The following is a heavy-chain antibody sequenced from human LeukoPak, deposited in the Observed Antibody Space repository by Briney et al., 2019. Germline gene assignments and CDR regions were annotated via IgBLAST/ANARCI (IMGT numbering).Heavy chain of an antibody. Sequence: GGSLRLSCATSGFTFDDYGMSWVRQAPGKGLEWVSGINWNGGSTGYADSVKGRFTISRDNAKNSLYLQMNSLRAEDTALYYCARDPYSSGWYWVGGYWGQGTLVTVSS. D-gene: IGHD6-19*01. CDR3: ARDPYSSGWYWVGGY. CDR2: INWNGGST. CDR1: GFTFDDYG. V-gene: IGHV3-20*04. J-gene: IGHJ4*02.